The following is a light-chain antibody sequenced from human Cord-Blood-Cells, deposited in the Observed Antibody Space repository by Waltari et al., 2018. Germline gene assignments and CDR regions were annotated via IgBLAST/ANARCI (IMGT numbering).Light chain of an antibody. Sequence: QSVLTQPPSVSGAPGQRVTISCTGSSSNIGAGYDVHWYQQLPGPAPKLLIYGNSHRPSGVPDRFSGSKSGTSASLAITGLQAEDEADYYCQSYDSSLSGSVFGGGTKLTVL. CDR3: QSYDSSLSGSV. V-gene: IGLV1-40*01. CDR1: SSNIGAGYD. CDR2: GNS. J-gene: IGLJ3*02.